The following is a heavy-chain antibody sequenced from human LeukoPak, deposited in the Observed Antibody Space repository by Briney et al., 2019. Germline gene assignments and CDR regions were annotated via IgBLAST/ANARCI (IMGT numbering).Heavy chain of an antibody. CDR2: IKQDGSEK. D-gene: IGHD3-9*01. V-gene: IGHV3-7*01. Sequence: PGGSLRLSCAASGFTFSSYWMSWVRQAPGKGLEWVANIKQDGSEKYYADSVKGRFTISRDNSKNTLYLQMNSLRAEDTAVYYCAKDGVMMNYYDILTGYYSAIGFLDPWGQGTLVTVSS. J-gene: IGHJ5*02. CDR3: AKDGVMMNYYDILTGYYSAIGFLDP. CDR1: GFTFSSYW.